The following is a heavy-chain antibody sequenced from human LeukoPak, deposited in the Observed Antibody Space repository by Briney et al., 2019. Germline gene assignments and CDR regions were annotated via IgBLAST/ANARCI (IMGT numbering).Heavy chain of an antibody. CDR3: ARDLYVAAAGTDSGEGYFDL. CDR1: GYTFTNYG. D-gene: IGHD6-13*01. J-gene: IGHJ2*01. CDR2: ISAYNGNT. Sequence: ASVKVSCKASGYTFTNYGISWVRQSPGQGLEWMGWISAYNGNTNYAQKLQGRVTMTTDTSTSTAYMELRSLRSDDTAVYYCARDLYVAAAGTDSGEGYFDLWGRGTLVTVSS. V-gene: IGHV1-18*01.